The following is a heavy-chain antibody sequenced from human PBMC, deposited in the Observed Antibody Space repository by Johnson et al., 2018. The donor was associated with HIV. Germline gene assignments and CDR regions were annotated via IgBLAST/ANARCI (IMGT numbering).Heavy chain of an antibody. J-gene: IGHJ3*02. CDR3: GRDMSSRWGMGDACDI. CDR2: ISYDGSNK. D-gene: IGHD6-13*01. CDR1: GFTFSSYG. V-gene: IGHV3-30*19. Sequence: QMQLVESGGGLVQPGGSLRLSCAASGFTFSSYGMHWVRQAPGKGLEWVAVISYDGSNKYYADSVKGRRTISRDNSKNTLYLQMSSLRAEDTAMYYCGRDMSSRWGMGDACDIWGQGTMVTVSS.